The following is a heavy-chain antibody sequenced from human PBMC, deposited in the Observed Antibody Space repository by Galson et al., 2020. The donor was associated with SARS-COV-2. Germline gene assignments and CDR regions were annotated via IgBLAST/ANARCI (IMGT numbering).Heavy chain of an antibody. CDR1: GGSFSGYS. J-gene: IGHJ6*03. CDR3: ARGHRGVVPSPVLGLGPFYSYYYMDV. V-gene: IGHV4-34*01. Sequence: SETLSLTCAVYGGSFSGYSWTWVRQAPGKGLEWIGEINFGGDTNYSPSLRSRVTLSVDTSKNQFSLKLRSVSAAETALYFCARGHRGVVPSPVLGLGPFYSYYYMDVWGKGTSVTVSS. CDR2: INFGGDT. D-gene: IGHD3-10*01.